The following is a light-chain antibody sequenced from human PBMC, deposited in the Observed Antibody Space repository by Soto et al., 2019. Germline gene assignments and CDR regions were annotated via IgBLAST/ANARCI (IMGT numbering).Light chain of an antibody. V-gene: IGLV2-14*03. CDR3: CSYASSTSYV. J-gene: IGLJ1*01. CDR2: DVT. CDR1: SRYVCGYIF. Sequence: QSALTQPASVSGSPGQSSTISCTGTSRYVCGYIFVTWYQLYPGKAPKLIIHDVTRRPSGVSNRFSGSKSGTTASLTISWLQAEDEADYFCCSYASSTSYVFGTGTKVTVL.